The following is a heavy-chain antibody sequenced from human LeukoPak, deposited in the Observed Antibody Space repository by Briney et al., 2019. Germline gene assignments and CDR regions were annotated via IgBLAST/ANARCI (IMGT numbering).Heavy chain of an antibody. D-gene: IGHD6-19*01. CDR3: ARVKQWLAVFDY. CDR1: GYSISSGYY. J-gene: IGHJ4*02. V-gene: IGHV4-38-2*01. CDR2: IYHSGST. Sequence: SETLSLTCAVSGYSISSGYYWGWIRQPPGKGLEWIGSIYHSGSTYYNPSLKSRVTISVDTSKNQFSLKLSSVTAADTAVYYCARVKQWLAVFDYWGQGTLVTVSS.